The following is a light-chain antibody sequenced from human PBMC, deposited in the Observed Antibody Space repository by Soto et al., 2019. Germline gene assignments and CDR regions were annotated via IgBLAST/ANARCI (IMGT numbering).Light chain of an antibody. CDR3: QQYNSYSRT. CDR2: RAS. CDR1: QSISSS. Sequence: DIQMTQSPSTLSASVGDRVTITCRASQSISSSLAWYQQKPGKAPKLLIYRASNLQSGVPSRFSGSGSGTEFTLTITSLQPDDFATYYCQQYNSYSRTFGQGTKVDNK. V-gene: IGKV1-5*03. J-gene: IGKJ1*01.